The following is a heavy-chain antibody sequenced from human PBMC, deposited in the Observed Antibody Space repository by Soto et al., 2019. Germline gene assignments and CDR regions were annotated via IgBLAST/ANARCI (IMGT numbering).Heavy chain of an antibody. CDR1: GYTFTNYD. Sequence: ASVKVSCKASGYTFTNYDISWVRQATGQGLEWMGWMNPNSANTGYAQKFQGRVSMTRDTSINTAYMELSSLRSEDTAIYYCARMATSGTLNWFDPWGHGTLVTVP. D-gene: IGHD1-26*01. V-gene: IGHV1-8*01. CDR2: MNPNSANT. CDR3: ARMATSGTLNWFDP. J-gene: IGHJ5*02.